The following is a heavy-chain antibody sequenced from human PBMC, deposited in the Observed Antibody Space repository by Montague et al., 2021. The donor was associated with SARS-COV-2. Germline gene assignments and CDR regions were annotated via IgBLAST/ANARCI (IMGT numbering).Heavy chain of an antibody. J-gene: IGHJ6*02. Sequence: SETLSLTCTVSGGSISSSSYYWGWIRQPPGKGLEWTGSIYYSGSTYYNPSLKSRVTISVDTSKSQFSLKLSSVTAADTAVYYCARVGRQQLVRLSGMDVWGQGTTVTVS. CDR1: GGSISSSSYY. D-gene: IGHD6-13*01. CDR2: IYYSGST. V-gene: IGHV4-39*07. CDR3: ARVGRQQLVRLSGMDV.